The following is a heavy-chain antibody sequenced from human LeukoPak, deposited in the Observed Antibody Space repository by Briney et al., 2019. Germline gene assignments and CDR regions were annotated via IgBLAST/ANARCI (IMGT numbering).Heavy chain of an antibody. D-gene: IGHD3-3*01. CDR1: GFTFHDYA. CDR2: ISWDSGSI. Sequence: GRSLRLSCAASGFTFHDYAMHWVRQAPGKGLEWVSGISWDSGSIGYADSVKGRFTISRDNAKNSLYLQMNSLRAEDTALYYCAKDLYRGFWSGYWDAFDIWGQGTMVTVSS. CDR3: AKDLYRGFWSGYWDAFDI. J-gene: IGHJ3*02. V-gene: IGHV3-9*01.